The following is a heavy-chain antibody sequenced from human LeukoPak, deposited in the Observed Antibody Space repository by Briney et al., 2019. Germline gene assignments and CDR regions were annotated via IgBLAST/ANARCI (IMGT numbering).Heavy chain of an antibody. CDR3: ARGDAIPLDY. J-gene: IGHJ4*02. CDR1: GFTFSSYG. V-gene: IGHV3-33*01. CDR2: IWYDGSNK. Sequence: PGGSLRFSCAASGFTFSSYGMHGVRQAPGKGLEWVAVIWYDGSNKYYADSVKGRFTISRDNSKNTLYLQMNSLRAEDTAVYYCARGDAIPLDYWGQGTLVTVSS.